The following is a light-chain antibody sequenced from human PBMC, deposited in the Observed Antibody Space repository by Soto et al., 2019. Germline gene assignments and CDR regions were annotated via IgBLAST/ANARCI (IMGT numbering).Light chain of an antibody. CDR1: QSINSW. Sequence: DNQMTQSPSTLSASVGDRVTITCRASQSINSWLAWYQQKPGKAPKLLIYKASSLESGVPSRFSGSGSATEFTLTISSLQPDDFATYYCQQYNSYPYTFGQGTKLEIK. J-gene: IGKJ2*01. V-gene: IGKV1-5*03. CDR3: QQYNSYPYT. CDR2: KAS.